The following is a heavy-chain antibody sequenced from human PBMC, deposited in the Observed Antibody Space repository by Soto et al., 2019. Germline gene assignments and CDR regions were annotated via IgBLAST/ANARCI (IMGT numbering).Heavy chain of an antibody. V-gene: IGHV3-20*04. J-gene: IGHJ3*02. D-gene: IGHD2-2*01. CDR1: GFTFDDYG. Sequence: GGSLRLSCAASGFTFDDYGMSWVRQAPGKGLEWVSGINWNGGSTNYADSVKGRFTISRDNAKNSLYLQMNSLRAEDTALYYCAKDRGGIIVVLPTNTFDIWGQGTMVTVSS. CDR2: INWNGGST. CDR3: AKDRGGIIVVLPTNTFDI.